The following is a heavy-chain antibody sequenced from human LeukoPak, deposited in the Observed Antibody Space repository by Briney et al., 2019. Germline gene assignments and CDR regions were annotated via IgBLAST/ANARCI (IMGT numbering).Heavy chain of an antibody. CDR1: GGTFSSYA. V-gene: IGHV1-69*04. D-gene: IGHD6-13*01. J-gene: IGHJ4*02. CDR3: ARGSIAAAGLDFDY. CDR2: IIPILGIA. Sequence: GASVKVSCKASGGTFSSYAISWVRQAPGQGLEWMGRIIPILGIANYAQKFQGSVTITADKSTSTAYMELSSLRSEDTAVYYCARGSIAAAGLDFDYWGQGTLVTVSS.